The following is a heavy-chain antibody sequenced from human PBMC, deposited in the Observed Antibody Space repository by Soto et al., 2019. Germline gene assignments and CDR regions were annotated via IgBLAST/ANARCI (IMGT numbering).Heavy chain of an antibody. V-gene: IGHV1-69*06. CDR1: GGTFSSYA. Sequence: SVKVSCKASGGTFSSYAISWVRQAPGQGLEWMGGIIPIFGTANYAQKFQGRVTITADKSTSTAYMELSSLRSEDTAVYYCARGISDFWSGYYLGYWGRGTLVTVSS. CDR3: ARGISDFWSGYYLGY. J-gene: IGHJ4*02. CDR2: IIPIFGTA. D-gene: IGHD3-3*01.